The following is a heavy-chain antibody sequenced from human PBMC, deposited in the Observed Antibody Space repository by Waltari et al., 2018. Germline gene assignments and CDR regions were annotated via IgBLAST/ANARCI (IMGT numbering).Heavy chain of an antibody. V-gene: IGHV3-48*04. J-gene: IGHJ6*04. CDR3: ARDSWFGDHEDV. Sequence: EVQLVESGGGLVQPGGSLRLSCAASGFTFSSYSMNWVRQAPGKGLEWVSYISSSSSTIYYADSGKGRFTISRDNAKNSLYLQMNSLRAEDMAVYYCARDSWFGDHEDVWGKGTTVTVSS. D-gene: IGHD3-10*01. CDR1: GFTFSSYS. CDR2: ISSSSSTI.